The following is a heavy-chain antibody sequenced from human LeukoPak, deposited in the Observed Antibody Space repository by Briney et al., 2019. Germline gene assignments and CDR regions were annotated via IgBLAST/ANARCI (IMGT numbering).Heavy chain of an antibody. D-gene: IGHD3-22*01. Sequence: SGPTLVNPTPTLTLTCTFSGFSLSTSGMCVSWIRQPPGKALEWLARIDWDDDKYYSTSLKTRLTISKDTSKNQVVLTMTNMDPVDTATYYCARTYYYDSSGYYFDYWGQGTLVTVSS. CDR2: IDWDDDK. CDR1: GFSLSTSGMC. CDR3: ARTYYYDSSGYYFDY. V-gene: IGHV2-70*11. J-gene: IGHJ4*02.